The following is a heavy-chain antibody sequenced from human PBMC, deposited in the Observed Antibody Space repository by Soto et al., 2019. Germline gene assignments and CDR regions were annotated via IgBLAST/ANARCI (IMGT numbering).Heavy chain of an antibody. Sequence: ASVKVSCKASGYTFTGYYMHWVRQAPGQGLEWMGWINPNSGGTNYAQKFQGWVTMTRDTSISTAYMELSRLRSDDTAVYYCARDAGYCSSTSCYRPVDYWGQGTLVTVSS. J-gene: IGHJ4*02. CDR3: ARDAGYCSSTSCYRPVDY. CDR1: GYTFTGYY. D-gene: IGHD2-2*01. CDR2: INPNSGGT. V-gene: IGHV1-2*04.